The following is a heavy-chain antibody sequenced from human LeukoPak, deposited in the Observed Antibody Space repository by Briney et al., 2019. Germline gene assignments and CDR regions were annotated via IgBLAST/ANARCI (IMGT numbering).Heavy chain of an antibody. CDR1: GFTFTTYN. CDR3: ARGGNWFDP. CDR2: ISSSGTYI. J-gene: IGHJ5*02. Sequence: GGSLRLSCAASGFTFTTYNMNWVRQAPGKGLEWVSSISSSGTYIYYADSVKGRFTISRDNAKNSLYLQMNSLRAEDTAAYYCARGGNWFDPWGQGTLVTVSS. V-gene: IGHV3-21*01.